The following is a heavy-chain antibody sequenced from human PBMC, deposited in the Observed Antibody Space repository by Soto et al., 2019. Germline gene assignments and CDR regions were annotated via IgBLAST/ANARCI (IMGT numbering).Heavy chain of an antibody. CDR1: GFTFSSYG. D-gene: IGHD2-15*01. V-gene: IGHV3-33*01. CDR2: IWYDGSNK. CDR3: ARDLDPLLYGMDV. J-gene: IGHJ6*02. Sequence: QVQLVESGGGVVQPGRSLRLSCAASGFTFSSYGMHWVRQAPGKGLEWVAVIWYDGSNKYYADFVKGRFTISRDNSKNTLYLQMNSLRAEDTAVYYCARDLDPLLYGMDVWGQGTTVTVSS.